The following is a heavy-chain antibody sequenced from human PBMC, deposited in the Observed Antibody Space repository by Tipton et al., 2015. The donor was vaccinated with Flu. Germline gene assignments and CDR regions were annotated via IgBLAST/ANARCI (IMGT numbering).Heavy chain of an antibody. D-gene: IGHD6-19*01. CDR3: ARRSSGWYRYFDY. CDR1: GGSFSGYY. J-gene: IGHJ4*02. CDR2: INHSGST. V-gene: IGHV4-34*01. Sequence: TLSLTCAVYGGSFSGYYWSWIRQPPGKGLEWIGEINHSGSTNYNPSLKSRVTISVDTSKNQFSLKLSSVTAADTAVYYCARRSSGWYRYFDYWGQGTLVTVSS.